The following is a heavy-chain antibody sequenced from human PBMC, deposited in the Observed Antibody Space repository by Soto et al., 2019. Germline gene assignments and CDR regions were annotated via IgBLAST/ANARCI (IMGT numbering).Heavy chain of an antibody. Sequence: ASVKVSCKASGYTFTSHHMHWVRQVPGEGLDWMGMINPRSGGTNSPQKFQGRVTMTRDTSTSTVYMEWSSLRSEDTAVYYCCSLDYGQWYWGQ. D-gene: IGHD3-10*01. V-gene: IGHV1-46*03. CDR1: GYTFTSHH. J-gene: IGHJ4*01. CDR3: CSLDYGQWY. CDR2: INPRSGGT.